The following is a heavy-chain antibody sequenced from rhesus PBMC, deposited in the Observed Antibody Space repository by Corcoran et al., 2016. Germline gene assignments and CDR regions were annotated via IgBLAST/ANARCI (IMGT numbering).Heavy chain of an antibody. J-gene: IGHJ4*01. V-gene: IGHV4-122*02. CDR2: ISYSGST. CDR1: GYSISSGYG. CDR3: ARDTLYYYSGSPIDY. Sequence: QLQLQESGPGLVKPSETLSLTCAVSGYSISSGYGWSWIRQPPGKGLEWIGYISYSGSTSYNPSLKGRVPISRDTSKNQFSLKLSSVTAADTAVYYCARDTLYYYSGSPIDYWGQGVLVTVSS. D-gene: IGHD3-16*01.